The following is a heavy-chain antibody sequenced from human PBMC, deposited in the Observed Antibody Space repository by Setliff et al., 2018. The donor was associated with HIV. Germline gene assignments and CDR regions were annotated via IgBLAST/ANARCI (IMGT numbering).Heavy chain of an antibody. D-gene: IGHD6-13*01. CDR1: GHTFSDYG. CDR3: ARGYSAAGTLYYYGMDV. CDR2: INAYNGDT. V-gene: IGHV1-18*01. J-gene: IGHJ6*02. Sequence: GASVKVSCKASGHTFSDYGISWMRQAPGQGFEWLGWINAYNGDTNYAPKLQGRVTMTTDTSTSTAYMELRSLRSDDTAVYYCARGYSAAGTLYYYGMDVWGQGTTVTVSS.